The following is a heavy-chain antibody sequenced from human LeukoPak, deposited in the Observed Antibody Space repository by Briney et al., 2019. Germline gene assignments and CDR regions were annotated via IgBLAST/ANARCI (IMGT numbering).Heavy chain of an antibody. J-gene: IGHJ4*02. CDR3: ASAITEAGTTLNGVDY. CDR2: INHRGSN. CDR1: GVSFSGDY. V-gene: IGHV4-34*01. D-gene: IGHD6-13*01. Sequence: SETLSLTCAVYGVSFSGDYWSWLRQAPGKGLEWIGEINHRGSNNYNPSLKSRVTISVDTSKNQFSLKLSSVTAADTAVYYCASAITEAGTTLNGVDYWGQGTLVTVSS.